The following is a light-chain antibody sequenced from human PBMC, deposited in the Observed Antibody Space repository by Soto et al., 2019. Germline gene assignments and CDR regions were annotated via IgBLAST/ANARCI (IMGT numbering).Light chain of an antibody. V-gene: IGKV3-20*01. CDR3: QQYGRSPLT. CDR2: GAS. J-gene: IGKJ4*01. Sequence: EDVMTQSPGTLSLSPGERAILSCRASQSVGKNYLGWFQQKLGQAPRLLIYGASNRATGIPDRFSGSGSGTDFTLTISRLEPEDFAVYYCQQYGRSPLTFGGGTRVEIK. CDR1: QSVGKNY.